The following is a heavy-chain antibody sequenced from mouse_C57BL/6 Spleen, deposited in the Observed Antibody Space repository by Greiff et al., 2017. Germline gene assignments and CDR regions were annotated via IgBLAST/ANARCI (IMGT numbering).Heavy chain of an antibody. CDR1: GYTFTSYW. J-gene: IGHJ1*03. CDR2: IDPSDSYT. Sequence: QVQLQQPGAELVRPGTSVKLSCKASGYTFTSYWMHWVKQRPGQGLEWIGVIDPSDSYTNYNQKFKGKATLTVDTSSSTAYMQLSSLTSEDAAVYYCASRSPKGYFDVWGTGTTVTVSS. CDR3: ASRSPKGYFDV. V-gene: IGHV1-59*01.